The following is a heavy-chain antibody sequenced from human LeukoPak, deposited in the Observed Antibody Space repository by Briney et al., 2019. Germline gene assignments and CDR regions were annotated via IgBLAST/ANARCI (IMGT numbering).Heavy chain of an antibody. CDR1: GXXFXXXT. J-gene: IGHJ4*02. CDR2: IRAGGGNI. V-gene: IGHV3-21*01. CDR3: ASRSDIDY. D-gene: IGHD3-9*01. Sequence: GGSLRLSCAASGXXFXXXTXXXXXXAXGXGLEWFASIRAGGGNIYYADSLKGRLTNSRDNAKNSLYLQMNSLRAEDAAVYYCASRSDIDYWGQGILVTVSS.